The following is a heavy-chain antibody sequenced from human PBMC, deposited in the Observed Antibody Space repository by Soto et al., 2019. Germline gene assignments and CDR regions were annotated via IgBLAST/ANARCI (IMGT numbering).Heavy chain of an antibody. J-gene: IGHJ4*02. CDR2: IYWDDSK. D-gene: IGHD3-9*01. V-gene: IGHV2-5*02. CDR1: GFSLSTSGVG. CDR3: AHKGPEDWPLDY. Sequence: SGPTLVNPTQTLTLTCTFSGFSLSTSGVGVGWIRQPPGEALERLAVIYWDDSKHYSPSLRSRLTITKDTSKNQVVLTMTNMDPMDTGTYYCAHKGPEDWPLDYWGQGTLVTVSS.